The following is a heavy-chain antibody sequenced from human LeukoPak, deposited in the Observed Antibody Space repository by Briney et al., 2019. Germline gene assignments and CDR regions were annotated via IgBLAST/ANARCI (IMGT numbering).Heavy chain of an antibody. J-gene: IGHJ6*03. CDR3: ARVLSGRGSLYSYYYYMDV. D-gene: IGHD3-10*01. V-gene: IGHV3-53*01. CDR2: IYSGGST. Sequence: GVSLRLSCAASGFTVSSNYMSWVRQAPGKGLEWVSVIYSGGSTYYADSVKGRFTISRDNSKNTLYLQMNSLRAEDTAVYYCARVLSGRGSLYSYYYYMDVWGKGTTVTISS. CDR1: GFTVSSNY.